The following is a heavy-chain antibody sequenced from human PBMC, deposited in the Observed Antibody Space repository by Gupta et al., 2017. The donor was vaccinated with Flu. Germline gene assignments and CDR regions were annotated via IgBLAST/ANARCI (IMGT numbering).Heavy chain of an antibody. D-gene: IGHD3-16*01. V-gene: IGHV3-33*01. CDR2: IWYDGSKE. J-gene: IGHJ6*02. CDR3: ARDINYGGLDV. Sequence: WVRRAAGKGVGGVSLIWYDGSKENYAESVKGRFTISKNNSKTTLYLQMNSLRAEDTAVYYCARDINYGGLDVWGQGTTVTVSS.